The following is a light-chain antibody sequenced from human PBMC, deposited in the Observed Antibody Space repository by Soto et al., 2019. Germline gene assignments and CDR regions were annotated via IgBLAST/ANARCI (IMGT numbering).Light chain of an antibody. CDR1: SSNIGAGYD. CDR3: QSYDSSLSGWL. V-gene: IGLV1-40*01. CDR2: GNS. Sequence: QSVLTQPPSVSGAPGQRVTISCTGSSSNIGAGYDVHWYQQLPGTAPKLLIYGNSNRPSGVPDRFSGSKSGTSASLAITELQAEDEADYYCQSYDSSLSGWLFGGGTKLTVL. J-gene: IGLJ3*02.